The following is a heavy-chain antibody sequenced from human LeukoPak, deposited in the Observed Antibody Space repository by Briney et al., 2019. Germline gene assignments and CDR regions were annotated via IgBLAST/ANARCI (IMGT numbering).Heavy chain of an antibody. CDR2: ISPNSGGT. D-gene: IGHD4-11*01. CDR3: ARDRNDYSNPNERGWFDP. Sequence: ASVKVSCKASGYTFTGYYMHWMRQAPGQGLEWMGWISPNSGGTNYAQKFQGRVTMTRDTSISTAYMELSRLRSDDTAVYYCARDRNDYSNPNERGWFDPWGQGTLVTVSS. V-gene: IGHV1-2*02. J-gene: IGHJ5*02. CDR1: GYTFTGYY.